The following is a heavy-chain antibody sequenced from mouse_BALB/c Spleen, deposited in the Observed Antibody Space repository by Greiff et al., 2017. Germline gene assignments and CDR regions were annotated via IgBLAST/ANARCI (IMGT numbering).Heavy chain of an antibody. J-gene: IGHJ2*01. D-gene: IGHD1-1*01. CDR3: ARRDTTVVPYFDY. CDR2: ISSGGGST. V-gene: IGHV5-12-1*01. Sequence: DVKLVESGGGLVKPGGSLKLSCAASGFAFSSYDMSWVRQTPEKRLEWVAYISSGGGSTYYPDSVKGRFTISRDNAKNTLYLQMSSLRSEDTAMYYCARRDTTVVPYFDYWGQGTTLTVSS. CDR1: GFAFSSYD.